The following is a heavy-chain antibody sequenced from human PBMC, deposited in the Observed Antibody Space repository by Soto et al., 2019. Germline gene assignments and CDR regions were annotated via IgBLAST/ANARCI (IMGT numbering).Heavy chain of an antibody. V-gene: IGHV2-5*02. J-gene: IGHJ4*02. D-gene: IGHD1-7*01. CDR3: AHRHQWPELAY. CDR2: IYWDDDK. CDR1: EFSLSTSGVG. Sequence: QITLKESGPTLVKPTETVTLTGTFSEFSLSTSGVGVGWIRQPPGKALEWLALIYWDDDKRYTPSLKSRLTITKDTSKNPAVLTMTNMDPVDTATYYCAHRHQWPELAYWGQGTIVTVSS.